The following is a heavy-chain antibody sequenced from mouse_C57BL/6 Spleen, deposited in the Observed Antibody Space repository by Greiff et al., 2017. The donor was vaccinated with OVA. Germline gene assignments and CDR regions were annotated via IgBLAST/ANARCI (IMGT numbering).Heavy chain of an antibody. Sequence: EVQVVESGGGLVQPKGSLKLSCAASGFSFNTYAMNWVRQAPGKGLEWVARIRSKSNNYATYYADSVKDRFTISRDDSESMLYLQMNNLKTEDTAMYYCVRQDGSSPWFAYWGQGTLVTVSA. D-gene: IGHD1-1*01. J-gene: IGHJ3*01. V-gene: IGHV10-1*01. CDR3: VRQDGSSPWFAY. CDR1: GFSFNTYA. CDR2: IRSKSNNYAT.